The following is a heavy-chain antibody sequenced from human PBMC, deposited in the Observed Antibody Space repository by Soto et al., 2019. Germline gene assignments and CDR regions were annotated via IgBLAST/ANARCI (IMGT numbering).Heavy chain of an antibody. J-gene: IGHJ4*02. CDR3: AKDHRTTVTTRGVWYFDY. D-gene: IGHD4-17*01. CDR2: ISYDGNNK. V-gene: IGHV3-30*18. Sequence: QVQLVESGGDVVQPGRSLRLSCAAAGFTFSSYAMHWVRQAPGKGLEWVALISYDGNNKYYVDSVKGRFTIYRDNSKKTLDLQLNSLRAEDTALYYCAKDHRTTVTTRGVWYFDYWGQGTLVTVSS. CDR1: GFTFSSYA.